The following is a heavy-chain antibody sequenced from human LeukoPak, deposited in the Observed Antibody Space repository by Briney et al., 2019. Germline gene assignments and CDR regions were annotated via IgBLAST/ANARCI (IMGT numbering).Heavy chain of an antibody. J-gene: IGHJ4*02. D-gene: IGHD3-22*01. CDR1: GDSISGGVSY. Sequence: SQTLSLTCTVSGDSISGGVSYWSWIRQPPGKGLKWIGYIYYSGSSYYNPSLKSRLTISVDTSKNQFSLKLSSVTAADTAMYYCARGDYSDTSGLYGYWGQGTLVTVSS. V-gene: IGHV4-30-4*01. CDR3: ARGDYSDTSGLYGY. CDR2: IYYSGSS.